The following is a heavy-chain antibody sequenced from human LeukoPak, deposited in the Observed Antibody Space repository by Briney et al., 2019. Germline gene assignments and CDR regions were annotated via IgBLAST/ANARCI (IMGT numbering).Heavy chain of an antibody. Sequence: PGGSLRLSCAASGFTFGKYSMHWVRQAPGKGLESVSRINTDGTVTTYADSVKGRFTVSRDNADNTMFLQMNSVRDEDTAVYYCATKQWLAPPPDSWGQGTPVTVSS. V-gene: IGHV3-74*01. CDR3: ATKQWLAPPPDS. CDR1: GFTFGKYS. D-gene: IGHD6-19*01. CDR2: INTDGTVT. J-gene: IGHJ4*02.